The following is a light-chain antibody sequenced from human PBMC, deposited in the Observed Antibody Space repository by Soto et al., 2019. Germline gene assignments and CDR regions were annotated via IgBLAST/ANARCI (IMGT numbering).Light chain of an antibody. J-gene: IGKJ1*01. CDR2: GAS. Sequence: EIVLTQSPATLSVSPGERATLSCRASQSVSSNLAWHQQKPGQAPRLLISGASTRATGVPASFSASGSGTEFTLTISSLQSEDFAVYYCQHYNNWPWTFGQGTKLEIK. CDR3: QHYNNWPWT. CDR1: QSVSSN. V-gene: IGKV3-15*01.